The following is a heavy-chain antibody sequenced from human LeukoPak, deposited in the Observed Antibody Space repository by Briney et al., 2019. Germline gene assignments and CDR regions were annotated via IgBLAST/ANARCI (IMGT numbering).Heavy chain of an antibody. Sequence: ASVKASCKASGYTFTSYGISWVRQAPGQGLEWMGWISAYNGNTNYAQKLQGRVTMTTDTSTSTAHMELRSLRSDDTAVYYCTYSSTSSPLYYYYGMDVWGQGTTVTVSS. CDR3: TYSSTSSPLYYYYGMDV. CDR1: GYTFTSYG. V-gene: IGHV1-18*01. J-gene: IGHJ6*02. D-gene: IGHD2-2*01. CDR2: ISAYNGNT.